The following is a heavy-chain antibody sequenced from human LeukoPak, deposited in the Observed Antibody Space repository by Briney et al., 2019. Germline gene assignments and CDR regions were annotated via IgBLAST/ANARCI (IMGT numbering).Heavy chain of an antibody. J-gene: IGHJ6*03. V-gene: IGHV4-39*07. CDR3: ARDQGPRDYYMDV. CDR1: GGSISSSSYY. Sequence: PSETLSLTCTVSGGSISSSSYYWGWIRQPPGKGLEWIGSIYYSGSTYYSPSLKSRVTISVDTSKNQFSLKLSSVTAAATAVYYCARDQGPRDYYMDVWGKGTTVTVSS. CDR2: IYYSGST.